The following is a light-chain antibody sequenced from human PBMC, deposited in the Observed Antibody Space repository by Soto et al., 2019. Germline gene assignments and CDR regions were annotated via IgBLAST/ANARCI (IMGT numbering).Light chain of an antibody. J-gene: IGKJ2*01. Sequence: DIQMTQSPSSLSASVGDRVTITCRASQGISNDLAWYQQKPGKLPNLLIYGASTMQSGVPSRFSGSGSGTDFTLTISSLQPEDVATYYCQRYDSAPYTFGQGTKLQIK. CDR2: GAS. CDR3: QRYDSAPYT. V-gene: IGKV1-27*01. CDR1: QGISND.